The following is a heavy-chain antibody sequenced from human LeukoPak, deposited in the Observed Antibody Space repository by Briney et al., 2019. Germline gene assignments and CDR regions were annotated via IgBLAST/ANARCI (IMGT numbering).Heavy chain of an antibody. CDR1: GGTFSSYA. CDR3: ARGVGILLQGDYFYYMNV. V-gene: IGHV1-69*13. CDR2: IIPIFGTT. Sequence: SVKVSCKASGGTFSSYAISWVRQAPGQGLEWMGGIIPIFGTTNYAQNFQGRLTITADEYTSTAYMELSSLRSEDTAVYFCARGVGILLQGDYFYYMNVWGKGTTVTVSS. D-gene: IGHD3-22*01. J-gene: IGHJ6*03.